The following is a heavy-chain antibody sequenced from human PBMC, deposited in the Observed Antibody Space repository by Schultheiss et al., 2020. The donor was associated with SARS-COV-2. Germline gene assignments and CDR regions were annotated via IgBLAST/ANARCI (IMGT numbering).Heavy chain of an antibody. CDR1: GGSISSYY. J-gene: IGHJ4*02. D-gene: IGHD4-17*01. V-gene: IGHV4-59*01. CDR2: IYDSGTT. CDR3: ARVMTTVSAYDY. Sequence: SETLSLTCTVSGGSISSYYWNWIRQPPGKGLEWVGYIYDSGTTNYNPSLKSRVTISVDTSKNQFSLKVRSVTAADTAVYYCARVMTTVSAYDYWGQGTLVTVSS.